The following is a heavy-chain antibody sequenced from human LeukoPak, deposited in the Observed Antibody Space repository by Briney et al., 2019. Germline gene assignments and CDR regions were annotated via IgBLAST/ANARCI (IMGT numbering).Heavy chain of an antibody. CDR1: GVPITGFY. J-gene: IGHJ4*02. Sequence: PSETLSLTCSVSGVPITGFYWAWLRQPAGGGLEWLGRIYASGSANYSPSLKSRVTMSVDTSKNQVSLKLTSVTAADTAIYYCARDGYSYGSPYFDYWGQGSLVTVSS. V-gene: IGHV4-4*07. CDR2: IYASGSA. D-gene: IGHD5-18*01. CDR3: ARDGYSYGSPYFDY.